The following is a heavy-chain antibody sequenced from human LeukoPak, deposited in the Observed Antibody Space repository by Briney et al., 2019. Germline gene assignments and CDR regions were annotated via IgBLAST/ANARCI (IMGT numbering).Heavy chain of an antibody. CDR1: GYSFTNYW. V-gene: IGHV5-51*01. CDR3: ARRVPGDAFDI. J-gene: IGHJ3*02. CDR2: IYPGYSDT. Sequence: GESLKISCKGSGYSFTNYWIGWVRQMPGKGLEWMGIIYPGYSDTRYSPSFQGQVTISADKSISTAYLQWSSLKASGTAMYFCARRVPGDAFDIWGQGTMVTVSS.